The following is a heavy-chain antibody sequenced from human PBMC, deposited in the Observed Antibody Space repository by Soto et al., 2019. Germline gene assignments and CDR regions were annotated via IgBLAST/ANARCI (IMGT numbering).Heavy chain of an antibody. V-gene: IGHV1-2*04. J-gene: IGHJ5*02. CDR1: GYTFTGYY. CDR2: INPNSGGT. Sequence: GASVKVSCKASGYTFTGYYMHWVRQAPGQGLEWMGWINPNSGGTNYAQKFQGWVTMTRDTSISTAYMELSRLRSDDTAVYYCARGGSIAARGPPTNWFDPWGQGTLVTVSS. D-gene: IGHD6-6*01. CDR3: ARGGSIAARGPPTNWFDP.